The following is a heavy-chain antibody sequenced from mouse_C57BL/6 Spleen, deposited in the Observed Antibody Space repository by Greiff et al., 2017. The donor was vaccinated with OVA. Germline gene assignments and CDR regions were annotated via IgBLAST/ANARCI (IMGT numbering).Heavy chain of an antibody. V-gene: IGHV1-74*01. CDR2: IHPSDSDT. CDR1: GYTFTSYW. CDR3: AMEGTVGDWDDSYYYAMDY. Sequence: QVQLQQPGAELVKPGASVKVSCKASGYTFTSYWMHWVKQRPGQGLEWIGRIHPSDSDTNYNQKFKGKATLTVDKSSSTAYMQLSSLTSEDSAVYYCAMEGTVGDWDDSYYYAMDYWGQGTSVTVSS. J-gene: IGHJ4*01. D-gene: IGHD4-1*01.